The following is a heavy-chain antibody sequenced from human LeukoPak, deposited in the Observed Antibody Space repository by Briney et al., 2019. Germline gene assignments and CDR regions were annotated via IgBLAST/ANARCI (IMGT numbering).Heavy chain of an antibody. D-gene: IGHD4-17*01. CDR3: AGLTTTVTTPFDY. CDR1: GFTFSIYN. J-gene: IGHJ4*02. V-gene: IGHV3-21*01. CDR2: ISSSSSYI. Sequence: GGSLRLSCAASGFTFSIYNMNWVRQAPGKGLEWVSSISSSSSYIYYADSVKGRFTISRDNAKNSLYLQMNSLRAEDTAVYYCAGLTTTVTTPFDYWGQGTLVTVSS.